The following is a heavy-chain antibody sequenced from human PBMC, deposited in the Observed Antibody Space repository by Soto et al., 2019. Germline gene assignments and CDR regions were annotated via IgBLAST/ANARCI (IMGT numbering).Heavy chain of an antibody. CDR2: IFYSGST. Sequence: SETLSLTCSVSGDYISSDTYYWSWIRQHPGKGLEWIGNIFYSGSTDYNPSLKSRVSISVDTSKNHFSLNLRSVTAADTAVYYCARAQYYFDSSAYPPRGTFDPWGQGTLVTVSS. D-gene: IGHD3-22*01. V-gene: IGHV4-31*03. CDR1: GDYISSDTYY. CDR3: ARAQYYFDSSAYPPRGTFDP. J-gene: IGHJ5*02.